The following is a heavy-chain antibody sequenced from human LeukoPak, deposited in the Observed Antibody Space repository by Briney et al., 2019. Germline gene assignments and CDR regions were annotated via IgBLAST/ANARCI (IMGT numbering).Heavy chain of an antibody. V-gene: IGHV1-8*01. Sequence: ASVKVSCKASGYTFTSYDINWVRQATGQGLEWMGWMNPNSGNTGYAQKFQGRVTMTRNTSISTAYMELSSLRSEDTAVYYCARGRITMVRGVISPLYYWGQGTLVTVSS. CDR2: MNPNSGNT. J-gene: IGHJ4*02. CDR1: GYTFTSYD. D-gene: IGHD3-10*01. CDR3: ARGRITMVRGVISPLYY.